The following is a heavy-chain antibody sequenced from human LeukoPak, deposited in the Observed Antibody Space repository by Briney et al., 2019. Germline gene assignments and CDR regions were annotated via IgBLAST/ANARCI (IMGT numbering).Heavy chain of an antibody. J-gene: IGHJ5*02. D-gene: IGHD2-2*01. CDR1: GGSISSSSYY. Sequence: PSETLSLTCTVSGGSISSSSYYWGWIRQPPGKGLEWIGSIYYSGSTYYNPSLKSRVTISVDTSKNQFSLKLSSVTAADTAVYYCARQRRALLGVVPAAITPWFDPWGQGTLVTVSS. CDR2: IYYSGST. V-gene: IGHV4-39*01. CDR3: ARQRRALLGVVPAAITPWFDP.